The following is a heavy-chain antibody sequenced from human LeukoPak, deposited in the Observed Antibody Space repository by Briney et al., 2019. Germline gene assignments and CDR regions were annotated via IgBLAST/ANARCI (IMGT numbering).Heavy chain of an antibody. V-gene: IGHV4-34*01. J-gene: IGHJ4*02. CDR3: ARVSYTLDY. CDR1: GDSISGYY. CDR2: INHSGST. Sequence: SETLSLTCTVSGDSISGYYWSWIRQPPGKGLEWIGEINHSGSTNYNPSLKSRVTISVDTSKNQFSLKLSSVTAADTAVYYCARVSYTLDYWGQGTLVTVSS. D-gene: IGHD2-2*02.